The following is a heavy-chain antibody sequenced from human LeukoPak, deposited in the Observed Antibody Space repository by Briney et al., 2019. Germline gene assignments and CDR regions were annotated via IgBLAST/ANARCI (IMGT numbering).Heavy chain of an antibody. CDR3: VTSAGYFLY. V-gene: IGHV1-24*01. CDR2: FDPEDGET. J-gene: IGHJ1*01. Sequence: AASVKVSCKVSGYTLKQLSMHWVRQALGKGLEWMGGFDPEDGETMYAQKFQGRVTMTEDTSTDTAYMDLSSLGADDTAVYYCVTSAGYFLYWGQGTLVTVSS. CDR1: GYTLKQLS.